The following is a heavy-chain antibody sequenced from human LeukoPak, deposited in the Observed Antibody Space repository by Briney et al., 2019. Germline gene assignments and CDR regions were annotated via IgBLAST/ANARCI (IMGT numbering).Heavy chain of an antibody. V-gene: IGHV3-23*01. D-gene: IGHD3-22*01. CDR3: AKEGQAYYYDSSGYPDY. J-gene: IGHJ4*02. CDR2: ISGSGGST. CDR1: GFTFSSYA. Sequence: GGSLRLSSAASGFTFSSYAMSWVRQAPGKGLEWVSAISGSGGSTYYADSVKGRFTISRDNSKNTLYLQMNSLRAEDTAVYYCAKEGQAYYYDSSGYPDYWGQGTLVTVSS.